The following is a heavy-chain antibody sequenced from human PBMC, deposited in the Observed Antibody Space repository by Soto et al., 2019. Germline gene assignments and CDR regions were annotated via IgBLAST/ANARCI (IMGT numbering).Heavy chain of an antibody. V-gene: IGHV3-21*01. CDR3: ARGSYHYYDSSGYYPIFDY. CDR1: GFTFSSYS. D-gene: IGHD3-22*01. CDR2: ISSSSSYI. Sequence: GGSLRLSCAASGFTFSSYSMNWVRQAPGKGLEWVSSISSSSSYIYYADSVKGRFTISRDNAKNSLYLQMNSLRAEDTAVYYCARGSYHYYDSSGYYPIFDYWGQGTLVTVSS. J-gene: IGHJ4*02.